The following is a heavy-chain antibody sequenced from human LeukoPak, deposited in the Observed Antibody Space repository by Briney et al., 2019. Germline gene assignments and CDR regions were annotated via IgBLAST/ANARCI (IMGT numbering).Heavy chain of an antibody. CDR1: GFTVSSYY. D-gene: IGHD3-10*01. CDR3: ASPIPMVRGVTPSTDY. Sequence: PGGSLRLSCAASGFTVSSYYMSWVRQAPGKGLEWVSVIYSGGSTYYADSVKGRFTISRDNSKNTLYLQMNSLRAEDTAVYYCASPIPMVRGVTPSTDYWGQGTLVTVSS. V-gene: IGHV3-66*01. CDR2: IYSGGST. J-gene: IGHJ4*02.